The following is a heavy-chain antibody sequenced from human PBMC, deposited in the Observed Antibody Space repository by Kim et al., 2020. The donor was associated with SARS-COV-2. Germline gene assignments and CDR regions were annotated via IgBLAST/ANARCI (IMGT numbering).Heavy chain of an antibody. J-gene: IGHJ5*02. CDR1: GGSISSSSYY. D-gene: IGHD3-9*01. V-gene: IGHV4-39*07. CDR2: IYYSGST. CDR3: AVRYFDIGFDP. Sequence: SETLSLTCTVSGGSISSSSYYWGWIRQPPGKGLEWIGSIYYSGSTYYNPSLKSRVTISVDTSKNQFSLKLSSVTAADTAVYYCAVRYFDIGFDPWGQGTLVTVSS.